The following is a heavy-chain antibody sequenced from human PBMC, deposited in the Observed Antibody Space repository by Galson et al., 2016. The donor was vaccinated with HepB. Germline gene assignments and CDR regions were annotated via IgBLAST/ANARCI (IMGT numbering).Heavy chain of an antibody. CDR2: IKEDGSKT. J-gene: IGHJ4*02. CDR3: AAYDTGHFDY. V-gene: IGHV3-7*01. D-gene: IGHD3-9*01. CDR1: GFTFSRFW. Sequence: SLRLSCAASGFTFSRFWMHWVRQAPGKGLEWVASIKEDGSKTSYVDSVKGRFTISRDNSKNTLYLQMNSLGPEDTAVYYCAAYDTGHFDYWGQGTVVTVSS.